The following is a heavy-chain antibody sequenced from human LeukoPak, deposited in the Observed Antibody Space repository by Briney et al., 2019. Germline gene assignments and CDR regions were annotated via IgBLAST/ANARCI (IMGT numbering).Heavy chain of an antibody. D-gene: IGHD6-13*01. CDR2: INPNSGGT. Sequence: ASVKVSCKASGYTFTGYYMHWVRQAPGQGLEWMGWINPNSGGTNYAQKFQGGVTMTRDTSISTAYMELSRLRSDDTAVYYCARGRYSSSWTLYYYYYYMDVWGKGTTVTVSS. CDR3: ARGRYSSSWTLYYYYYYMDV. J-gene: IGHJ6*03. V-gene: IGHV1-2*02. CDR1: GYTFTGYY.